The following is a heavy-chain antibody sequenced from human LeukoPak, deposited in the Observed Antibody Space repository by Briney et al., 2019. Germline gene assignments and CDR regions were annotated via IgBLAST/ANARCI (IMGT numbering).Heavy chain of an antibody. Sequence: SETLSLTCTVSGASFNSDDQCWNWIRQSPGKGLEWIGSIHPSGMLYNNPSLESRVTMSRDTSKNQFSLNLNSVTAADAAVYFCSRGLDSRKLGYWGQGTLVTVSS. D-gene: IGHD3-22*01. CDR2: IHPSGML. CDR3: SRGLDSRKLGY. J-gene: IGHJ4*02. V-gene: IGHV4-31*03. CDR1: GASFNSDDQC.